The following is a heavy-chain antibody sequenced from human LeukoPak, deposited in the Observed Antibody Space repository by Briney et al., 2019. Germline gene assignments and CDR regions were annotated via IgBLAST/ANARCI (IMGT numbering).Heavy chain of an antibody. CDR1: GYSISSGYY. V-gene: IGHV4-38-2*02. CDR3: ARLTPLYFDY. Sequence: LETLSLTCTVSGYSISSGYYWGWIRQPPGKGLEWIGSIYHSGSTYYNPSLKSRVTISVDTSKNQFSLKLSSVTAADTAVYYCARLTPLYFDYWGQGTLVTVSS. J-gene: IGHJ4*02. CDR2: IYHSGST.